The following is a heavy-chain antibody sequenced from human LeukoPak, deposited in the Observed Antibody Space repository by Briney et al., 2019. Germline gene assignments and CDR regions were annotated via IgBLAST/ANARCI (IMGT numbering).Heavy chain of an antibody. CDR1: GFTFSSYA. CDR3: AREGAGNWFDP. D-gene: IGHD1-26*01. J-gene: IGHJ5*02. V-gene: IGHV3-30-3*01. Sequence: PGGSLRLSCAASGFTFSSYAMHWVRQAPGKGLEWVAVISYDGSNKYYADSVKGRFTISRDNSKNTLYLQMNSLRAEDTAVYYCAREGAGNWFDPWGQGTLVTVSS. CDR2: ISYDGSNK.